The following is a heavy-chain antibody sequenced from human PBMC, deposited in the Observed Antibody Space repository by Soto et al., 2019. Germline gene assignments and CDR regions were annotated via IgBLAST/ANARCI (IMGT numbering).Heavy chain of an antibody. V-gene: IGHV4-61*01. D-gene: IGHD3-9*01. J-gene: IGHJ4*02. CDR3: ARASQCKSYFDCFAWLDY. Sequence: PSETLSLTCSVSGGSVSDKTYYWSWIRQPPGKRLEWIGYVYYSGTTNYNPSLKSRVTISVDLSKNRFSLRLSSVTAADTAVYYCARASQCKSYFDCFAWLDYWGQGTLVTVSS. CDR1: GGSVSDKTYY. CDR2: VYYSGTT.